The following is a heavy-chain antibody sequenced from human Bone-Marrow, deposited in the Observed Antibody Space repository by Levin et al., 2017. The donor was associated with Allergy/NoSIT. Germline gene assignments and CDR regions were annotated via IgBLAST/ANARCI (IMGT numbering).Heavy chain of an antibody. V-gene: IGHV3-30*03. D-gene: IGHD3-16*01. J-gene: IGHJ3*02. CDR1: GFSFSSYQ. CDR2: ISHDGSEK. CDR3: VNGPRGILSGSGPKAGFQI. Sequence: GESLKISCAASGFSFSSYQMNWVRQAPGKGLEWMTFISHDGSEKSYIDAVKGRFTISRDNSNNTLYLQMNSLRLEDMARYYCVNGPRGILSGSGPKAGFQIWGQGILVTVSS.